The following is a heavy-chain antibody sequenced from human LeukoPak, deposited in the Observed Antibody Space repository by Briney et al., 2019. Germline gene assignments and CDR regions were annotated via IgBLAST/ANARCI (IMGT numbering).Heavy chain of an antibody. CDR2: IYYSGST. J-gene: IGHJ4*02. V-gene: IGHV4-59*08. CDR1: GGSISSYY. CDR3: ARQSPQWLRWGIAVDGPYCFDY. Sequence: SETLSLTCTVSGGSISSYYWSWIRQPPVKGLEWIGYIYYSGSTNYNPSLKSRVTISVDTSKNQFSLKLSSVTAADTAVYYCARQSPQWLRWGIAVDGPYCFDYWGQGTLVTVSS. D-gene: IGHD6-19*01.